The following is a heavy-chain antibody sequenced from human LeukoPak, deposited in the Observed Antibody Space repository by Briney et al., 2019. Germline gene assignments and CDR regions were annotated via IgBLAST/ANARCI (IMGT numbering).Heavy chain of an antibody. Sequence: PGGSLRLSCAASGFTFSSYGMSWVRQAPGNGLEWVSAISGSGGSTYYADSVKGRFTISRDNSKNTLYLQMNSLRAEDTAVYYCAKDGGSGSYDYFDYWGQGTLVTVSS. D-gene: IGHD3-10*01. V-gene: IGHV3-23*01. CDR1: GFTFSSYG. J-gene: IGHJ4*02. CDR3: AKDGGSGSYDYFDY. CDR2: ISGSGGST.